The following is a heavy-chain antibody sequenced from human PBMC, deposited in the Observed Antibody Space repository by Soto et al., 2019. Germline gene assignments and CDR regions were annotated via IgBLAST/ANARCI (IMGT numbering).Heavy chain of an antibody. Sequence: GGSLRLSCAASGFTFSTYAMSWVRQTPGKGLEWVSAISGSPSSTYYADSVKGRFTISRDNSKKTLFLQMSSLRADDTAVYFCAKSCFAKNYCGMDVWGQGTTVTVSS. CDR2: ISGSPSST. V-gene: IGHV3-23*01. CDR3: AKSCFAKNYCGMDV. J-gene: IGHJ6*02. D-gene: IGHD2-21*01. CDR1: GFTFSTYA.